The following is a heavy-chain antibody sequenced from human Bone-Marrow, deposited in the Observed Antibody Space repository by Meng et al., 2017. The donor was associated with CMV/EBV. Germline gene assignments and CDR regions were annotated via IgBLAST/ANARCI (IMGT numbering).Heavy chain of an antibody. V-gene: IGHV4-59*01. J-gene: IGHJ4*02. D-gene: IGHD6-13*01. CDR2: IHYSGTT. CDR1: GSSISNYY. Sequence: SETLSLTCTVSGSSISNYYWSWIRQPPGKRLEWIGYIHYSGTTNYNPSLKSRVTISVDRSKNQFSLKVNSVTAADTAVYYCARGYSSSWPFDYWGQGTLVTVSS. CDR3: ARGYSSSWPFDY.